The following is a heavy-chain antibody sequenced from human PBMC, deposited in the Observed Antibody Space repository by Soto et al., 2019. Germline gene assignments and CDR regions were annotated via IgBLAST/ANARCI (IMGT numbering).Heavy chain of an antibody. CDR3: ARRSWSSGEYFDY. Sequence: GGSLRLSCAASGFTFSSYSMNWVRQAPGKGLEWVSSISSSSSYIYYADSVKGRFTISRDNSKNTLYLQMSSLGAEDTAVYYCARRSWSSGEYFDYWGQGVSVTVSS. V-gene: IGHV3-21*01. CDR2: ISSSSSYI. CDR1: GFTFSSYS. J-gene: IGHJ4*02. D-gene: IGHD3-10*01.